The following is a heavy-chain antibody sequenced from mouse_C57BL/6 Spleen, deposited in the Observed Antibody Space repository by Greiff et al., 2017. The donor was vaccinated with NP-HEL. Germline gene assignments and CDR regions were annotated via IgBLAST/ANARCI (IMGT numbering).Heavy chain of an antibody. V-gene: IGHV14-4*01. J-gene: IGHJ4*01. CDR2: IDPENGDT. CDR3: TTSSYPHYYARDY. Sequence: VQLQQSGAELVRPGASVKLSCTASGFNIKDDYMHWVKQRPEQGLEWIGWIDPENGDTEYDSKFQGKATLTADTSSNTAYLQLSSLTSEDTSVYYCTTSSYPHYYARDYWGQGTSVTVSS. D-gene: IGHD1-1*01. CDR1: GFNIKDDY.